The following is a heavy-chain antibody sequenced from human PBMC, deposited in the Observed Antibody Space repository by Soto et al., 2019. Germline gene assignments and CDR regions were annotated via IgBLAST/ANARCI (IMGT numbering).Heavy chain of an antibody. J-gene: IGHJ6*02. CDR2: IYYSGST. CDR1: GGSISSYY. Sequence: SETLSLTCTVSGGSISSYYWSWIRQPPGKGLEWIGYIYYSGSTNYNPSLKGRVTISVDTSKNQFSLKLSSVTAADTAVYYCARSIAVAGTNYYYYGMDVWGQGTTVTVSS. V-gene: IGHV4-59*01. CDR3: ARSIAVAGTNYYYYGMDV. D-gene: IGHD6-19*01.